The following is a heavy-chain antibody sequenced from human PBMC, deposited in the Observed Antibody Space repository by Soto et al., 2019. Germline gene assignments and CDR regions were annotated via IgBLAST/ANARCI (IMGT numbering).Heavy chain of an antibody. V-gene: IGHV4-4*02. CDR1: GGSISSSNW. D-gene: IGHD3-22*01. CDR2: IYHSGST. Sequence: SETLSLTCAVSGGSISSSNWWSWVRQPPGKGLEWIGEIYHSGSTNYNPSLKSRVTISVDKSKNQFSLKLSSVTAADTAVYYCAAGYDSSGYYFFDYWGQGTLVTVSS. CDR3: AAGYDSSGYYFFDY. J-gene: IGHJ4*02.